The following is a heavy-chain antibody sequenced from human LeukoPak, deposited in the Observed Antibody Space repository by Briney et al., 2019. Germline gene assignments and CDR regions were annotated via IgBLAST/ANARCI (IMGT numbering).Heavy chain of an antibody. CDR1: GGSISSYY. J-gene: IGHJ5*02. V-gene: IGHV4-4*07. D-gene: IGHD3-10*01. CDR3: ARSPLNYYGSGSWFDP. CDR2: IYTSGST. Sequence: SETLSLTCTVSGGSISSYYWSWIRQPAGKGLEWIGRIYTSGSTNYNPSLKSRVTMSVDTSKNQFSLKLSSATAADTAVYYCARSPLNYYGSGSWFDPWGQGTLVTVSS.